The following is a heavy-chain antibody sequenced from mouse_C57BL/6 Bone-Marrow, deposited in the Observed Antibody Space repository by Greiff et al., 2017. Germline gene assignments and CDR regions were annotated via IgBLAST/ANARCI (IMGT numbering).Heavy chain of an antibody. V-gene: IGHV2-6*01. CDR2: IWGVGST. D-gene: IGHD2-4*01. J-gene: IGHJ3*01. CDR1: GFSLTSYG. CDR3: ASYDYDGGFAY. Sequence: QVQLKESGPGLVAPSQSLSITCTVSGFSLTSYGVDWVRQSPGTGLGWLGVIWGVGSTNYNSALKSRLSISKENSKSQVFLKMNSLQTDDTAMYYCASYDYDGGFAYWGQGTLVTVSA.